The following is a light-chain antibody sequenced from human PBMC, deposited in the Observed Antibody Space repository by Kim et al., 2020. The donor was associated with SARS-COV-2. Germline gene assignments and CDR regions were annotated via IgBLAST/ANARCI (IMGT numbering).Light chain of an antibody. Sequence: VSPGQTASITCSGDKVGDEVASCYQQRPGQSPVLVISQNNRRPSGIPERFSGSNSGNTATLTIAETQPVDEADYYCQSWDSSMWVFGGGTKLTVL. CDR2: QNN. V-gene: IGLV3-1*01. CDR1: KVGDEV. CDR3: QSWDSSMWV. J-gene: IGLJ3*02.